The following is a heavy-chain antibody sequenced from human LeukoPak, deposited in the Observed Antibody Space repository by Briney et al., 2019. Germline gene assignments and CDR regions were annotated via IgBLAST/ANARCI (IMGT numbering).Heavy chain of an antibody. CDR2: IWYDGSNK. CDR3: ARGLGYSYGFFDY. Sequence: PGRSLRLSCAASGFTFCSYGMHWVRGAAGNGLEGGAVIWYDGSNKYYADSVKGRFTISRDNSKNTLSLKMNSLRAEDTAVYYCARGLGYSYGFFDYWGQGTLVTVSS. J-gene: IGHJ4*02. V-gene: IGHV3-33*01. D-gene: IGHD5-18*01. CDR1: GFTFCSYG.